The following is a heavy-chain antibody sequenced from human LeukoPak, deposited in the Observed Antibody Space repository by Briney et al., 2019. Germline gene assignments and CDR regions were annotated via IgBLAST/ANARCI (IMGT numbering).Heavy chain of an antibody. V-gene: IGHV3-11*04. J-gene: IGHJ5*02. CDR1: RFTLSDYY. CDR2: ITNSGSIL. CDR3: ARDGSRSWSLNTWFDP. D-gene: IGHD6-13*01. Sequence: GGSLRLSCAASRFTLSDYYMTWIRQAPGKGLERVAYITNSGSILYYADSVKGRFTISRDNAKNSLFLQMNSLRGDDLGVDYCARDGSRSWSLNTWFDPWGQGTQVTVSS.